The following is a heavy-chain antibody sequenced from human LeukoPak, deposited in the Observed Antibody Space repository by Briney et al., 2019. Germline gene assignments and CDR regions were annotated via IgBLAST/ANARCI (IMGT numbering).Heavy chain of an antibody. V-gene: IGHV3-23*01. CDR1: GFTFSSYA. CDR2: ISGSGSST. Sequence: GGSLRLSCAASGFTFSSYAMSSVRAPPGEGLEWGSAISGSGSSTYYADSVKCRFTSSRDNSKNTLYLQMNKLRAENTAVYYGATYCTNGVGYYYFDYWGQGTLVTVSS. J-gene: IGHJ4*02. D-gene: IGHD2-8*01. CDR3: ATYCTNGVGYYYFDY.